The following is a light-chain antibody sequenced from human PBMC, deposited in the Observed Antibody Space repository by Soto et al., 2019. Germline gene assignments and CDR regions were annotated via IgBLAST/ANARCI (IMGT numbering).Light chain of an antibody. CDR1: QSVSSSY. J-gene: IGKJ1*01. V-gene: IGKV3-20*01. CDR3: KQYGSSPTT. Sequence: EIVLTQSPGTLSLSPGERATLSCRASQSVSSSYLAWYQQKPGQAPRLLIYGASSRATGIPDRFSGSGSGTDFTLTISRLEPEVFAVYYCKQYGSSPTTFGKGTKVDIK. CDR2: GAS.